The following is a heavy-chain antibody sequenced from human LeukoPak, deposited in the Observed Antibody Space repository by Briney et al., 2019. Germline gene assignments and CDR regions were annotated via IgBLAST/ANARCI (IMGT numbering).Heavy chain of an antibody. V-gene: IGHV3-23*01. CDR1: GFTFSSYA. Sequence: PGGSLRLSCAASGFTFSSYAMSWVRQAPGKGLEWVSAISGSGGSTYYADSVKGRFTISRDNSKNTLYLQMNSLRAEDTAVYYCAKVRYYDFWSGLLDYWGQGTLVTVSS. CDR3: AKVRYYDFWSGLLDY. J-gene: IGHJ4*02. CDR2: ISGSGGST. D-gene: IGHD3-3*01.